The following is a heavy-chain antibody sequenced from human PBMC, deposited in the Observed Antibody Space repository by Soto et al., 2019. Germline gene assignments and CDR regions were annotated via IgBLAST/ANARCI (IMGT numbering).Heavy chain of an antibody. CDR2: IWYDGSNK. V-gene: IGHV3-33*01. Sequence: QVQLVESGGGVVQPGRSLRLSCAASGFTFSSYGMHWVRQAPGKGLEWVAVIWYDGSNKYYADSVKGRFTISRDNSKNTLYLQMNSLRGEDTAVYYCARDQDFSSSLDGMDVWGQGTTVTGSS. D-gene: IGHD3-3*01. J-gene: IGHJ6*02. CDR3: ARDQDFSSSLDGMDV. CDR1: GFTFSSYG.